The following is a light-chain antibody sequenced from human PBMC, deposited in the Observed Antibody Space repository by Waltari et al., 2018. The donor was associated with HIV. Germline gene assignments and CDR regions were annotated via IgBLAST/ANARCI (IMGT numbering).Light chain of an antibody. CDR2: DAS. Sequence: EIVLTHSPATLSLSPGERATLSCRASQSVRSYVAWFQQKPGQAPRLLIYDASNRATGIPARFSGSGSGTDFSLTISALEPEDFAVYFCQHRSEWPTFGLGTRVEVK. V-gene: IGKV3-11*01. CDR3: QHRSEWPT. J-gene: IGKJ1*01. CDR1: QSVRSY.